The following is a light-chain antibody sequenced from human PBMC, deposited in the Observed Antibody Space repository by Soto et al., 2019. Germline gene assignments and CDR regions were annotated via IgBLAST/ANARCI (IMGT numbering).Light chain of an antibody. J-gene: IGKJ2*01. CDR1: QSVSSSY. CDR2: GAS. CDR3: QQYCRSPPT. Sequence: EIVLTQSPGTLSLSPGERATLSCRASQSVSSSYLAWYQQKPGQAPRLLIYGASSRATGIPDRFSGSGSGTDFTLTIHRLEPEDFGVYFCQQYCRSPPTFGQGTKLEIK. V-gene: IGKV3-20*01.